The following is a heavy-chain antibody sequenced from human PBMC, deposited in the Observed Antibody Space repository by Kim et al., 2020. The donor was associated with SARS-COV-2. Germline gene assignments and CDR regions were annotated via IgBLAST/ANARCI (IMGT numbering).Heavy chain of an antibody. CDR1: GDSISSYY. CDR3: ARYYCSSSTCYYFDY. CDR2: IYYSGST. D-gene: IGHD2-15*01. Sequence: SETLSLTCTVSGDSISSYYWSWIRQPPGKGLEWIGYIYYSGSTKYNPSLKSRVTISADTSKNQFSLKLSSVTAAATAVYFCARYYCSSSTCYYFDYWGQGTLVTVSS. V-gene: IGHV4-59*01. J-gene: IGHJ4*02.